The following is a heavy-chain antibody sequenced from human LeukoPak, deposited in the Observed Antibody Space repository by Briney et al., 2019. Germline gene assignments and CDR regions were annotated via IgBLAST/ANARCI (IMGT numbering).Heavy chain of an antibody. J-gene: IGHJ4*02. CDR1: GFTFSSYA. CDR2: ISGSGAST. D-gene: IGHD6-13*01. V-gene: IGHV3-23*01. CDR3: AKEGEPIAAADYDY. Sequence: GGSLRLSCAASGFTFSSYAMSWVRQAPGKGLEWVSTISGSGASTYYADSVKGRFTISRDNSKNTLYLQMNSLRAEDTAVYYCAKEGEPIAAADYDYWGQGTLVTVSS.